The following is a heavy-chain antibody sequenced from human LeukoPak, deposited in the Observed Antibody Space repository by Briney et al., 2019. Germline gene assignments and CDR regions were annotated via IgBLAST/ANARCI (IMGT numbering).Heavy chain of an antibody. CDR2: IYPGDSDT. D-gene: IGHD6-13*01. V-gene: IGHV5-51*01. J-gene: IGHJ4*02. CDR1: GYSFTSYW. CDR3: ARRYYSSSWYSNYFDY. Sequence: GESLKISCKGSGYSFTSYWIGWVRQMPGKGLEWMGIIYPGDSDTRYSPSFQGQVTTSADKSISTAYLQWSSLKASDTAMYYCARRYYSSSWYSNYFDYWGQGTLVTVSS.